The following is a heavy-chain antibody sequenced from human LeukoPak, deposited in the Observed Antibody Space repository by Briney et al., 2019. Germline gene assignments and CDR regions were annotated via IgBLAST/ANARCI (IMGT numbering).Heavy chain of an antibody. J-gene: IGHJ4*02. Sequence: PSETLSLTCTVSGGSISSYYWTWIRQPPGKGLEWIGYIYYSGSTNYNPSLKSRVTISVDTSKNQFSLKLSSVTAADTAVYYCARHLENRPPDYWGQGTLVTVSS. CDR2: IYYSGST. CDR1: GGSISSYY. CDR3: ARHLENRPPDY. D-gene: IGHD1-14*01. V-gene: IGHV4-59*08.